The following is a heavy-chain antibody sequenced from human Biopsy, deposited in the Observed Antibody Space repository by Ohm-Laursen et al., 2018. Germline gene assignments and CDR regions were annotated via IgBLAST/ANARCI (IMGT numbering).Heavy chain of an antibody. CDR2: ISGSGGNT. CDR1: GFTFSDYA. D-gene: IGHD2-2*02. CDR3: AKGGYCTTSSCYMDLDY. J-gene: IGHJ4*02. Sequence: SLRLSCTASGFTFSDYAMNWVRQAPGKGLEWVSTISGSGGNTYYADSVRGLFTVSRDGSKSTLYLQMSSLSAEDTAFYYCAKGGYCTTSSCYMDLDYWGQGTLVTVSS. V-gene: IGHV3-23*01.